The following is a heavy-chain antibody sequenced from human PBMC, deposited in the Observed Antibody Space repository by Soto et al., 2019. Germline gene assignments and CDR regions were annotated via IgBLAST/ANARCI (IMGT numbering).Heavy chain of an antibody. V-gene: IGHV1-8*01. CDR2: MNPNSGNT. D-gene: IGHD3-3*01. Sequence: QVQLVQSGAEVKKPGASVKVSCKASGYTFTSYDINWVRQATGQGLEWMGWMNPNSGNTGYAQKFQGRVTMTRNTSISTAYMELSSLRSEDTAVYYCAMASKTPTIFGVVIGYYFDYWGQGTLVTVSS. CDR1: GYTFTSYD. J-gene: IGHJ4*02. CDR3: AMASKTPTIFGVVIGYYFDY.